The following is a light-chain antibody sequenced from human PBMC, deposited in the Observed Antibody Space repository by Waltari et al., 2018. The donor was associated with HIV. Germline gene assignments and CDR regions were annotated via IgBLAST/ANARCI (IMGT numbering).Light chain of an antibody. CDR2: GSA. V-gene: IGKV3-15*01. J-gene: IGKJ1*01. CDR1: QRGNNN. Sequence: IVMTPSPATLSVSPGERATLTCRPSQRGNNNLAWYQQKPGRAPRPLIDGSANRATGSPARFRGSEARTEFTLTSSSLQSEDFAVYYGQKYNNGLGTFGQGTKVEIK. CDR3: QKYNNGLGT.